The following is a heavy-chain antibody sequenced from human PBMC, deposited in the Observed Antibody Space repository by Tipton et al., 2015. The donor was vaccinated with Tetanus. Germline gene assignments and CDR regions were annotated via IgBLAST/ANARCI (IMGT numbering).Heavy chain of an antibody. Sequence: TLSLTCTVSGGSVSSGGYYWSWIRQHPGKGLEWIGDIYSSGSTYYNPSLTSRVSISVDTSKNQFSLKLTSVTAADTAIYYCARGGDNLTFQRPTGRWFDPWGHGTLVTVSS. CDR3: ARGGDNLTFQRPTGRWFDP. V-gene: IGHV4-31*03. J-gene: IGHJ5*02. CDR1: GGSVSSGGYY. D-gene: IGHD1-1*01. CDR2: IYSSGST.